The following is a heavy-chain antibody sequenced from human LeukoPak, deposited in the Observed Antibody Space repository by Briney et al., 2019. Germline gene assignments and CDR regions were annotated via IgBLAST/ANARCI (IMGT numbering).Heavy chain of an antibody. CDR2: INNRGTT. V-gene: IGHV4-34*01. CDR1: GGSLSPHY. Sequence: SETLSLTCAVSGGSLSPHYWSWIRQPLGKGLEWIGEINNRGTTNYSPSLKSRVTISVGTSKNQFSLKLTSVTAADTAMYYCARVPLWWLTPFDYWGQGTLATVSS. J-gene: IGHJ4*02. CDR3: ARVPLWWLTPFDY. D-gene: IGHD5-12*01.